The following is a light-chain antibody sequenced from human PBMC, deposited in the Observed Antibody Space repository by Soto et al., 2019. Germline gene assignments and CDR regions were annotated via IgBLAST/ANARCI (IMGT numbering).Light chain of an antibody. V-gene: IGKV1-5*03. CDR2: KAS. CDR3: QQYNRSPWT. Sequence: DIQMTQSPSTLSASVGDSATITYRASQTMSSWLAWYQQKPGRAPKVLIYKASTLESEVPSRFSGSGSGTEFTLTISSLQPDDFATYYCQQYNRSPWTFGQGTKVDIK. J-gene: IGKJ1*01. CDR1: QTMSSW.